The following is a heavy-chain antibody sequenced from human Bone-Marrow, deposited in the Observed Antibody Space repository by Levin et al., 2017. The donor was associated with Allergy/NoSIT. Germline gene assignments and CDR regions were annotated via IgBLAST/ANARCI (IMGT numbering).Heavy chain of an antibody. CDR3: ARDMYYYGSGSYYDYYGMDV. D-gene: IGHD3-10*01. Sequence: GGSLRLSCAASGFTFSSYSMNWVRQAPGKGLEWVSYISSSSSTIYYADSVKGRFTISRDNAKNSLYLQMNSLRAEDTAVYYCARDMYYYGSGSYYDYYGMDVWGQGTTVTVSS. J-gene: IGHJ6*02. CDR1: GFTFSSYS. CDR2: ISSSSSTI. V-gene: IGHV3-48*04.